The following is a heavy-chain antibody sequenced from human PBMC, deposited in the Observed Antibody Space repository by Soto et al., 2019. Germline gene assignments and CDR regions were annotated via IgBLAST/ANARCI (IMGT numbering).Heavy chain of an antibody. J-gene: IGHJ4*02. CDR1: GFSLTTSGVG. CDR3: AHRVLRTVFGLVTTTAIYFDF. CDR2: IYWDDDK. Sequence: QITLKESGPTVVKPTETLTLTCTFSGFSLTTSGVGVGWVRQSPGKAPEWLALIYWDDDKRYSTSLNSRLIITKDTSKTQVVLTMANVEPADTATYYCAHRVLRTVFGLVTTTAIYFDFWGPGTPVVVSS. V-gene: IGHV2-5*02. D-gene: IGHD3-3*01.